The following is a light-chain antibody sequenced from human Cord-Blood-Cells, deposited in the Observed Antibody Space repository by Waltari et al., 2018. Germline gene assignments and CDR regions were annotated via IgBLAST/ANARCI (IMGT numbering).Light chain of an antibody. CDR1: SSDVGGYNY. CDR2: DVS. J-gene: IGLJ1*01. CDR3: CSYADSYTYV. Sequence: QSALTQPRSVSGSPGQSDTISCTGTSSDVGGYNYVSWYQQHPGKAPKLMIYDVSKRPSGVPDRLSGSKAGNTASLTISWLQAEDEADYYCCSYADSYTYVFGTGTKVTVL. V-gene: IGLV2-11*01.